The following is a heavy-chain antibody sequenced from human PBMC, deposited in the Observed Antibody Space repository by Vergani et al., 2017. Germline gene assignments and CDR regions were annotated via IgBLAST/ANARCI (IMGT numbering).Heavy chain of an antibody. J-gene: IGHJ3*01. CDR2: IYPGDSEV. CDR3: ASGGHGSENGGALQL. CDR1: GYIFSNFW. Sequence: EVQLVQSGAEVKKPGESLKISCQAFGYIFSNFWIGWVRKRPGGGLEWMGIIYPGDSEVKSNPTFRGQVIFSVDTSVNTAYLQWRSLQASDTATYFCASGGHGSENGGALQLWGQGTNITVSS. V-gene: IGHV5-51*01. D-gene: IGHD3-10*01.